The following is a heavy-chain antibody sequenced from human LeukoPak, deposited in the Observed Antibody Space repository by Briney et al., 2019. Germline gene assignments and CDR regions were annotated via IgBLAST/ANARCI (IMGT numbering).Heavy chain of an antibody. CDR1: GGSVSSGSYY. Sequence: SETLSLTCTVSGGSVSSGSYYWSWIRQPPGKGLEWIGYIYYSGSTNYNPSLKSRVTISVDTSKNQFSLKLSSVTAAYTAVYYCARDQGPSYDFWSGYYRWYYYYGMDVWGQGTTVTVSS. V-gene: IGHV4-61*01. CDR3: ARDQGPSYDFWSGYYRWYYYYGMDV. CDR2: IYYSGST. D-gene: IGHD3-3*01. J-gene: IGHJ6*02.